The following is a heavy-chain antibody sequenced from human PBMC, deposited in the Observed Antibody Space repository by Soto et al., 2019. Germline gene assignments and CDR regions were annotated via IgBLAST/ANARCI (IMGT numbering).Heavy chain of an antibody. J-gene: IGHJ4*02. CDR2: IIPMFGTP. CDR1: GDAFTNYI. CDR3: ARGRDQPPVGLYFDS. D-gene: IGHD1-26*01. Sequence: QVQLMQSGAEVKKPGSSVKVSCKASGDAFTNYIFDWVRQAPGQGLEWMGGIIPMFGTPKYAQTFQDRVTISADVSPGTAYLARTSLRFDDTAVYYCARGRDQPPVGLYFDSWGEGTRVTVSS. V-gene: IGHV1-69*01.